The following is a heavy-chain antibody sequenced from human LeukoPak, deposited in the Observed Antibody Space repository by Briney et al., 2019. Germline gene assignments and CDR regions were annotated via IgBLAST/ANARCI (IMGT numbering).Heavy chain of an antibody. CDR3: ARDPSYYEDGDY. CDR1: GGTFSSYA. Sequence: SVKVSCKASGGTFSSYAISWVRQAPGQGLEWMGRIIPIFGTANYAQKFQGRVTITTDESTSTAYMELSSPRSGDTAVYYCARDPSYYEDGDYWGQGTLVTVSS. V-gene: IGHV1-69*05. CDR2: IIPIFGTA. J-gene: IGHJ4*02. D-gene: IGHD3-22*01.